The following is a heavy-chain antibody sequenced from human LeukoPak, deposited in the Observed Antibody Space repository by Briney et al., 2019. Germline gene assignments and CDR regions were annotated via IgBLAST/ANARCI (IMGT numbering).Heavy chain of an antibody. J-gene: IGHJ4*02. D-gene: IGHD3-10*01. Sequence: SETLSLTCAVHGESFSGHYWTWIRQPPGKGPEWIGEINHSGSTTSNPSLNNRVTISVDTSKNQFSLKLTSVTAADTAVYYCARPRYGSGSLDSLGQGTLVTVSS. CDR2: INHSGST. V-gene: IGHV4-34*01. CDR1: GESFSGHY. CDR3: ARPRYGSGSLDS.